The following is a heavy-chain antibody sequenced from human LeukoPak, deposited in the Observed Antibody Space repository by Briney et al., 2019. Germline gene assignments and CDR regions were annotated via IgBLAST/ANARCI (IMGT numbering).Heavy chain of an antibody. CDR3: ARDTPYYYDSSSLDGYLDY. CDR1: GGSISDGGYY. D-gene: IGHD3-22*01. CDR2: IYYGGGT. V-gene: IGHV4-31*03. J-gene: IGHJ4*02. Sequence: SQTLSLTCTVSGGSISDGGYYWSWIRQHPGKGLEWIGYIYYGGGTYYNPSLKSRVTISLDTSKNQFSLKLSSVTAADTAVYYCARDTPYYYDSSSLDGYLDYWGQGTLVTVFS.